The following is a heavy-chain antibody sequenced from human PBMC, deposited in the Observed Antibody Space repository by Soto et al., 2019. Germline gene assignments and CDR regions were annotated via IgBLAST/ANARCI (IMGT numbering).Heavy chain of an antibody. CDR1: GYYISSGYY. D-gene: IGHD1-7*01. J-gene: IGHJ4*02. V-gene: IGHV4-38-2*02. CDR2: LYHDGTT. CDR3: AREHWNYYFDF. Sequence: SETLSLTCAVSGYYISSGYYWGWIRQAPGKGLEWIGTLYHDGTTYHNPSLERRVTMSVDMSKNHFSLKLTSVTAADTAVYFCAREHWNYYFDFWGQGALGTVSS.